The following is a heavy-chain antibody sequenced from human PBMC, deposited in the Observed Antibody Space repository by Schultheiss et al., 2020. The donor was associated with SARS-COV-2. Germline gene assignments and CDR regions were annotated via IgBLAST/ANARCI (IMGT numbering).Heavy chain of an antibody. J-gene: IGHJ4*02. V-gene: IGHV1-46*01. Sequence: ASVKVSCKASGGTFSSYAISWVRQAPGQGLEWMGIINPSGGSTSYAQKFQGRVTMTEDTSTDTAYMELSSLRSEDTAVYYCATGWIQLWLLSYWGQGTLVTVSS. CDR2: INPSGGST. CDR1: GGTFSSYA. CDR3: ATGWIQLWLLSY. D-gene: IGHD5-18*01.